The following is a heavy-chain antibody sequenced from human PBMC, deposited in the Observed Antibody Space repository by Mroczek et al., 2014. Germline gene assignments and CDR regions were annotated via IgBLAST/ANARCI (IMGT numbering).Heavy chain of an antibody. Sequence: VQLVQSGGGLVQPGGSLRLSCAASGFTFSSYSMNWVRQAPGKGVEWVSYISSSSSTIYYADSVKGRFTISRDNAKNSLYLQMNSLRAEDTAVYYCASGDSSGYLPPHGYWGQGTLVTVSS. V-gene: IGHV3-48*01. CDR2: ISSSSSTI. D-gene: IGHD3-22*01. CDR1: GFTFSSYS. CDR3: ASGDSSGYLPPHGY. J-gene: IGHJ4*02.